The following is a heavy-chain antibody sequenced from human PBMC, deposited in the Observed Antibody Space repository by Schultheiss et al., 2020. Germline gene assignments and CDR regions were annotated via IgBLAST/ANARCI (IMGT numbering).Heavy chain of an antibody. D-gene: IGHD3-22*01. CDR3: SSGYHDY. V-gene: IGHV3-15*01. Sequence: GGSLRLSCAASGFIFSDSYMSWIRQAPGKGLEWVGRIKSKTDGGTTDYAAPVKGRFTISRDDSKNTLYLQMNSLKTEDTAVYYCSSGYHDYWGQGTLVTVSS. J-gene: IGHJ4*02. CDR2: IKSKTDGGTT. CDR1: GFIFSDSY.